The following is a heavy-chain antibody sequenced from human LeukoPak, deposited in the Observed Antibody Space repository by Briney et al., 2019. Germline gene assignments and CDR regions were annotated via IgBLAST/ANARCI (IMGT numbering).Heavy chain of an antibody. D-gene: IGHD3-3*01. CDR1: GFTFSGYW. V-gene: IGHV3-7*01. J-gene: IGHJ4*02. CDR2: IKQDGSEK. Sequence: GGSLRLSCAASGFTFSGYWMSWVRQAPGKGLEWVANIKQDGSEKYYVDSVKGRFTISRDNAKNSLYLQMNSLRAEDAAVYYCARELINYDFSRRSRYFDYWGQGTLVTVSS. CDR3: ARELINYDFSRRSRYFDY.